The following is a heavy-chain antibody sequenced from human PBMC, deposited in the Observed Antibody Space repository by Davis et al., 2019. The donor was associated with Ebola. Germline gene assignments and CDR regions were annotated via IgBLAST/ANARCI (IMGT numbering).Heavy chain of an antibody. J-gene: IGHJ4*02. Sequence: GESLKISCAGSGFTFSNHAIHWVRQAPGKGLEWVGVVSHDERERFYADSVKGRFAISRDNSRDTLYLQMNSLTAEDTGLYYCARGEGAFDSNFDFWGQGTPVTVSS. CDR2: VSHDERER. V-gene: IGHV3-30*09. CDR3: ARGEGAFDSNFDF. D-gene: IGHD1-26*01. CDR1: GFTFSNHA.